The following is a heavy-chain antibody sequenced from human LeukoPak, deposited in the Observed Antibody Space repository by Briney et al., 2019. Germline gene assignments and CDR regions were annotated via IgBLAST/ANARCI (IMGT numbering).Heavy chain of an antibody. D-gene: IGHD2-2*01. J-gene: IGHJ3*02. CDR3: ARDSCTSCYLGGTGAFDI. CDR1: GGSISSGGYY. CDR2: IYYSGST. V-gene: IGHV4-31*03. Sequence: SQTLSLTCTVSGGSISSGGYYWSWIRQHPGKGLEWIGYIYYSGSTYYNPSLKSRVTISVDTSKNQFSLKLSSVTAADTAVYYCARDSCTSCYLGGTGAFDIWGQGTMVTVSS.